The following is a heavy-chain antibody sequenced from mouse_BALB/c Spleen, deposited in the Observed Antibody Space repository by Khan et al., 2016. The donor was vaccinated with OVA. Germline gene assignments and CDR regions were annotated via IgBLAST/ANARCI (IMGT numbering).Heavy chain of an antibody. CDR3: ANHGSSSAWLTY. D-gene: IGHD1-1*01. V-gene: IGHV1-7*01. J-gene: IGHJ3*01. CDR2: INPSTGYT. CDR1: GYTFTSYW. Sequence: QVQLQKSGAELAKPGASVKMSCKASGYTFTSYWMHWVKQRPGQGLEWIGYINPSTGYTEYNQRFKDKATLTADKSSSTAYMQLSSLTSEESAVYYCANHGSSSAWLTYWGQGTLVTVSA.